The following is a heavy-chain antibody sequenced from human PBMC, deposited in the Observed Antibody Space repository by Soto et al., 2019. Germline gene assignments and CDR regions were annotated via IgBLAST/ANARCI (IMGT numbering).Heavy chain of an antibody. CDR1: GDSLSTEGYY. J-gene: IGHJ1*01. D-gene: IGHD1-26*01. CDR2: IYYSGLT. Sequence: PSETLSLTCSVSGDSLSTEGYYWSWIRQHPGKGLEWIGYIYYSGLTSYNPSLKSRVTISRATSKNQFYLKLSSVTAADTAVYYCARSRSYYVEDFQKWGQGTLVTVSS. V-gene: IGHV4-31*03. CDR3: ARSRSYYVEDFQK.